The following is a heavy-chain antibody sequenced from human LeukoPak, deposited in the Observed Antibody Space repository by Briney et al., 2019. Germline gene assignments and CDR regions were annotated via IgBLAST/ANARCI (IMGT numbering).Heavy chain of an antibody. Sequence: GASVKVSCKASGYTFTGYYMHWVRQAPGQGLEWMGWINPNSGGTNYAQKFQGRVTMTRDTSISTAYMELSRLRSDDTAVYYCARAAGVIASWFDPWGQGTLVTVSS. CDR1: GYTFTGYY. CDR3: ARAAGVIASWFDP. D-gene: IGHD3-16*02. V-gene: IGHV1-2*02. CDR2: INPNSGGT. J-gene: IGHJ5*02.